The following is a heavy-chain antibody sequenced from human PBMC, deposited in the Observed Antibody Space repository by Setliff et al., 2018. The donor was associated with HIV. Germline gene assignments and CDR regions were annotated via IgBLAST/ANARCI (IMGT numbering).Heavy chain of an antibody. J-gene: IGHJ4*02. V-gene: IGHV4-4*08. CDR1: GGSISSQY. CDR2: IYTSGST. Sequence: PSETLSLTCTVSGGSISSQYWTWIRQPPGKGLEWIGYIYTSGSTNHNPSLKSRVTISLDTSKNQFSLKLSSMTAADTAVYFCASPASGGSSGQYHYWGQGTLVTVSS. D-gene: IGHD6-19*01. CDR3: ASPASGGSSGQYHY.